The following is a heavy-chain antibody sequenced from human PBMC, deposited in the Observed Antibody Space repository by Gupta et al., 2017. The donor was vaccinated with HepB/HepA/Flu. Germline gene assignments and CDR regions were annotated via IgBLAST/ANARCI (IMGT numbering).Heavy chain of an antibody. V-gene: IGHV3-33*01. CDR3: ARGLFGNKVPFEY. CDR1: GFIFSDYG. J-gene: IGHJ4*02. D-gene: IGHD4/OR15-4a*01. CDR2: LWYDGSKQ. Sequence: VQLVESGGGVVRPGGSLRLPWGTSGFIFSDYGMHWVRQAPGKGLEWVAFLWYDGSKQDYADSVKGRFTVSRDISKNTLYLQMNSLRAEDTSIYYCARGLFGNKVPFEYWGQGTLVTVSS.